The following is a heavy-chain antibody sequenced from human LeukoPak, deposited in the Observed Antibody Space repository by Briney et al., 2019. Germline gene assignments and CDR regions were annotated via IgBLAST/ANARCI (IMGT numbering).Heavy chain of an antibody. CDR1: GYSFTSYW. V-gene: IGHV5-51*01. CDR2: IYPGDSGT. Sequence: GESLKISCKGSGYSFTSYWIGWVRQMPGKGLEWMGIIYPGDSGTRYSPSFQGQVTISADKSIGTAYLQWSSLKASDTAMYYCARLDGSGSYPFDYWGQGTLVTVSS. CDR3: ARLDGSGSYPFDY. J-gene: IGHJ4*02. D-gene: IGHD3-10*01.